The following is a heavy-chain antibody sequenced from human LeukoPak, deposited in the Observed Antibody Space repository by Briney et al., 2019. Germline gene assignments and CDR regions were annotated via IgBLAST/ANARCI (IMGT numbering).Heavy chain of an antibody. Sequence: GGSLRLSCAASGFTFSSYWMSWVRQAPGKGLEWVANIKQDGSEKYYVDSVKGQFTISRDNAKNSLYLQMNSLRAEDTAVYYCARVEGSGSYHPFDYWGQGTLVTVSS. J-gene: IGHJ4*02. V-gene: IGHV3-7*01. CDR2: IKQDGSEK. D-gene: IGHD1-26*01. CDR1: GFTFSSYW. CDR3: ARVEGSGSYHPFDY.